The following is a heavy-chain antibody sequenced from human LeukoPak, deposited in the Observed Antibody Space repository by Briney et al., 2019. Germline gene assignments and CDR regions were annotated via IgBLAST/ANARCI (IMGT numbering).Heavy chain of an antibody. CDR1: GFTFSSYS. Sequence: GGSLRLSCAASGFTFSSYSMNWVRQAPGKGLEWVSYISSSSTIYYADSVKGRFTISRDNAENSLYLQMNSLRDEDTAVYYCARDGITMVRGVIAYYYYYGMDVWGQGTTVTVSS. V-gene: IGHV3-48*02. CDR2: ISSSSTI. J-gene: IGHJ6*02. CDR3: ARDGITMVRGVIAYYYYYGMDV. D-gene: IGHD3-10*01.